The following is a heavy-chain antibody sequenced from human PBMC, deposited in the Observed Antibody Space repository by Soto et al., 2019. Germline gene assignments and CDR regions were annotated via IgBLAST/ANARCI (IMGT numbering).Heavy chain of an antibody. D-gene: IGHD3-9*01. CDR3: ARDLLRYFDWFSLDDAFDN. CDR1: GYTFTSYG. Sequence: QVQLVQSGAEVKKPGASVKVSCKASGYTFTSYGISWVRQAPGQGLEWMGWISAYNGNTNYAQKRQGRVTMTTDTSTSTAYRELTRLRSDVTAVYSCARDLLRYFDWFSLDDAFDNWGQGPMVTVSS. CDR2: ISAYNGNT. V-gene: IGHV1-18*01. J-gene: IGHJ3*02.